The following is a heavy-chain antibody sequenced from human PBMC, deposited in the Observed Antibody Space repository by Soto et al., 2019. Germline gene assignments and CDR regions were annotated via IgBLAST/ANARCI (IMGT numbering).Heavy chain of an antibody. CDR2: ISYDGSNK. Sequence: QVQLVESGGGVVQPGRSLRLSCAASGFTFSSYAMHWVRQAPGKGLEWVAVISYDGSNKYYADSVKGRFTISRDNSKNTLYLQMNSLRAEDTAVDYCARDPGIAVAGYFDYWGQGTLVTVSS. CDR3: ARDPGIAVAGYFDY. V-gene: IGHV3-30-3*01. D-gene: IGHD6-19*01. CDR1: GFTFSSYA. J-gene: IGHJ4*02.